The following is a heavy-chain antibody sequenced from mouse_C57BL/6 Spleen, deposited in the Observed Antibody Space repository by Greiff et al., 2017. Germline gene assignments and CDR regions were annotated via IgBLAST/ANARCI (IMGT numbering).Heavy chain of an antibody. CDR3: AREGAITGYYYAMDY. J-gene: IGHJ4*01. Sequence: QVQLQQPGAELVRPGSSVKLSCKASGYTFTSYWMHWVKQRPLQGLEWIGNIDPSDSETPYNQKFKDKATLTVAKSSSTAYMPLSSLTSEDSAVYYCAREGAITGYYYAMDYWGQGTSVTVSS. CDR1: GYTFTSYW. V-gene: IGHV1-52*01. D-gene: IGHD1-1*01. CDR2: IDPSDSET.